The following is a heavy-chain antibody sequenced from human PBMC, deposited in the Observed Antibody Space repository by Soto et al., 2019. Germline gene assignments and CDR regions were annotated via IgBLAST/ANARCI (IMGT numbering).Heavy chain of an antibody. V-gene: IGHV1-2*02. CDR1: GYTFTGYY. CDR2: INPNSGGT. Sequence: QVQLVQSGAEVKKPGASVKVSCKASGYTFTGYYMHWVRQAPGQGLEWMGWINPNSGGTNYAQKFQGRVTMTRDTSISTAYMELSRLRSEDTAVYYCASPSDGDYERGAIDYWGQGTLVTVSS. D-gene: IGHD4-17*01. J-gene: IGHJ4*02. CDR3: ASPSDGDYERGAIDY.